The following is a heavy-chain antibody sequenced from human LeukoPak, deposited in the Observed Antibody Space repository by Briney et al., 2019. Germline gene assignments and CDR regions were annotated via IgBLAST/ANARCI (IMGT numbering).Heavy chain of an antibody. V-gene: IGHV4-34*01. Sequence: PSETLSLTCAVYGGSFSGYYWSWTRQPPGKGLEWIGEINHSGSTNYNPSLKSRVTISVDTSKNQFSLKLSSVTAADTAVYYCAKYSSNPTEYYFDYWGQGTLVTVSS. CDR3: AKYSSNPTEYYFDY. CDR2: INHSGST. D-gene: IGHD6-13*01. CDR1: GGSFSGYY. J-gene: IGHJ4*02.